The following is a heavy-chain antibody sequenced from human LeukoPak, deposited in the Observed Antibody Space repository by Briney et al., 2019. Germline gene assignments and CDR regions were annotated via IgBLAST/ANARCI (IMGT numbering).Heavy chain of an antibody. CDR3: AKEAFRPALLDF. CDR1: GFTFSLSA. D-gene: IGHD2-21*01. CDR2: VSNSGAAT. Sequence: GGSLRLSCAASGFTFSLSAMTWVRQPPGKGLEWVAAVSNSGAATYYADSVRGRFSISRDNSKNTVSLEMSNLRTDDTAIYYCAKEAFRPALLDFWGQGSLVTVSS. J-gene: IGHJ4*02. V-gene: IGHV3-23*01.